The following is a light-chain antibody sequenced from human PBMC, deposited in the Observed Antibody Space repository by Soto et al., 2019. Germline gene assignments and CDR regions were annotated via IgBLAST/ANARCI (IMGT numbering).Light chain of an antibody. J-gene: IGKJ1*01. CDR1: QGIGDT. Sequence: EVVMRQSPATLSVSPGEGGTLSCRASQGIGDTLAWYQHKPGQTPRLLIYDTSTRATGVPTRFSGSRSGAEFPLPINTPPYEQFSVYYCHQYNNWLWPLGQGTNVDTK. CDR3: HQYNNWLWP. CDR2: DTS. V-gene: IGKV3-15*01.